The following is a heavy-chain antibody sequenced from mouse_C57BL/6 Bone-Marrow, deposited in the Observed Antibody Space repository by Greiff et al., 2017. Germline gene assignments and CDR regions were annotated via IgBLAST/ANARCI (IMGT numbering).Heavy chain of an antibody. Sequence: EVQLQQSGAELVRPGASVKLSCTASGFNIKDYYMHWVKQRPEQGLEWIGWIDPENGDTEYDAKFQGKATITADTSSNTAYRPLSSLTSEDTAVYYCTTSRDRGWFAYWGKGTMVTGSA. V-gene: IGHV14-4*01. D-gene: IGHD1-1*01. CDR3: TTSRDRGWFAY. J-gene: IGHJ3*01. CDR1: GFNIKDYY. CDR2: IDPENGDT.